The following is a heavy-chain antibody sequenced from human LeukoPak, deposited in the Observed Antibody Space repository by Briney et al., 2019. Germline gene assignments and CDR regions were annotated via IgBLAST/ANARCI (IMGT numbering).Heavy chain of an antibody. CDR1: GYTFTGYY. Sequence: ASVKVSCKASGYTFTGYYMHWVRQAPGQGLEWMGWINPNSGGTNYAQKFQGRVTMTRDTSISTAYMELSRLRSDDTAVYYCARDGGYCSAGSCYYMDVRGKGTTVTVSS. CDR2: INPNSGGT. CDR3: ARDGGYCSAGSCYYMDV. D-gene: IGHD2-15*01. J-gene: IGHJ6*03. V-gene: IGHV1-2*02.